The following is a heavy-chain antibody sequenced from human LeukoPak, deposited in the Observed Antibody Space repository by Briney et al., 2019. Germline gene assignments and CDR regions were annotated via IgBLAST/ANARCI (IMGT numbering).Heavy chain of an antibody. V-gene: IGHV3-23*01. J-gene: IGHJ4*02. CDR1: GFTFSSYD. D-gene: IGHD3-22*01. CDR3: ARHQDYYDSSGYTH. CDR2: ISGSGGST. Sequence: GGSLRLSCAASGFTFSSYDMIWVRHAPGKGLEWVSAISGSGGSTYYADSVKGRFTISRDNSKNTLYLQMNSLRAEDTAVCYCARHQDYYDSSGYTHWGQGTLVTVSS.